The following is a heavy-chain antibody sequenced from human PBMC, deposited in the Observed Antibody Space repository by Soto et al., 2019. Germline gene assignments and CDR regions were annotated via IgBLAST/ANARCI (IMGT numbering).Heavy chain of an antibody. J-gene: IGHJ5*02. CDR3: ARERRIYSSSWAAGGWFDP. CDR1: GYTFTSYG. D-gene: IGHD6-13*01. Sequence: ASVKVSCKASGYTFTSYGISWVRQAPGQGLEWMGWISAYNGNTNYAQKLQGRVTMTTDTSTSTAYMELRSLRSDDTAVYYCARERRIYSSSWAAGGWFDPWGQGTLVTSPQ. V-gene: IGHV1-18*01. CDR2: ISAYNGNT.